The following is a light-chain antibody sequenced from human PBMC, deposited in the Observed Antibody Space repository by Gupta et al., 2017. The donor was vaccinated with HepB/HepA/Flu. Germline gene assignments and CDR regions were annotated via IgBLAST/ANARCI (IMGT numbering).Light chain of an antibody. Sequence: QSVLTQPPSASGTPGQRVTISCSGSSFNIGSNTVNWYQQLPGTAPKLLIYSYDQRPSGVPDRFSGSQSGTSASLAISGLQSEDEADYYCAAWDDSLNGVVFGGGTKLTVL. CDR2: SYD. CDR1: SFNIGSNT. J-gene: IGLJ2*01. CDR3: AAWDDSLNGVV. V-gene: IGLV1-44*01.